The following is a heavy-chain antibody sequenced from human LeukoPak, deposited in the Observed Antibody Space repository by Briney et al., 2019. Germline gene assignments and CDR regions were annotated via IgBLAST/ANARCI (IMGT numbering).Heavy chain of an antibody. CDR1: GYSFTSYW. D-gene: IGHD2-15*01. CDR3: ARHRKDIGFDS. J-gene: IGHJ4*02. Sequence: GESLKISCKGSGYSFTSYWIVWVRQMPGKGLEWMGIIYPGNSNTRYSPSFQGQVTISADRSIGTAYLQWSSLKASDTAMYYCARHRKDIGFDSWGQGTLVTVSS. CDR2: IYPGNSNT. V-gene: IGHV5-51*01.